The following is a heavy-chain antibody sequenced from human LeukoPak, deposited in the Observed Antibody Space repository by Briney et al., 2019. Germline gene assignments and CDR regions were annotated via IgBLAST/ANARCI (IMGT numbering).Heavy chain of an antibody. J-gene: IGHJ4*02. D-gene: IGHD3-16*01. Sequence: GGSLRLSCAASGFTFSSYSMNWVRQAPGKGLEWVSSISSSSSYIYYADSVKGRFTISRDNAKNSLYLQMNSLRAEDTAVYYCARGMIWYGVVAYYFDYWGQGTLVTVSS. CDR2: ISSSSSYI. CDR3: ARGMIWYGVVAYYFDY. CDR1: GFTFSSYS. V-gene: IGHV3-21*01.